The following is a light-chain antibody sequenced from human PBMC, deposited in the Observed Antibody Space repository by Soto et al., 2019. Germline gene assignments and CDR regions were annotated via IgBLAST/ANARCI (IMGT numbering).Light chain of an antibody. CDR1: QSISSW. Sequence: DIQMTQSPSTLSASVGDRVTITCRASQSISSWLAWYQQKPGKAPKLLIYDASSFESGVPSRFSGSGSGTEFPLTISSLQPDDFAPYYCHQYNSYWTFGQGTKVEIK. V-gene: IGKV1-5*01. CDR3: HQYNSYWT. J-gene: IGKJ1*01. CDR2: DAS.